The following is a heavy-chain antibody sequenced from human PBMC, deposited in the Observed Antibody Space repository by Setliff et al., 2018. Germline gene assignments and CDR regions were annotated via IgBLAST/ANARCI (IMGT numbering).Heavy chain of an antibody. Sequence: PGGSLRLSCAASGFTFSSYWMHWVRQAPGKGLVWVSRINSDGSNTAYADSVKGRFTISRDNAKNTLSLQMNSLRAEDTAVYYCARAAGDYYDSSGFDIWGQGTMVTVS. CDR1: GFTFSSYW. J-gene: IGHJ3*02. CDR2: INSDGSNT. V-gene: IGHV3-74*01. D-gene: IGHD3-22*01. CDR3: ARAAGDYYDSSGFDI.